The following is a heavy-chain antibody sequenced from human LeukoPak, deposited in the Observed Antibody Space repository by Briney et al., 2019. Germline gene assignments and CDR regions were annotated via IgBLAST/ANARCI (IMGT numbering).Heavy chain of an antibody. CDR1: GFTFSSYW. J-gene: IGHJ4*02. D-gene: IGHD3-22*01. CDR2: IKQDGTDK. V-gene: IGHV3-7*01. Sequence: PGGSLRLSCAASGFTFSSYWMSWVRQAPGKGLEWVANIKQDGTDKYYVDSVKGRFTISRDNTKNSLYLQMNRLRGEDTAVYYCARDGEVVPAAISYYDSSGYWTFFDYWGQGTLVTVSS. CDR3: ARDGEVVPAAISYYDSSGYWTFFDY.